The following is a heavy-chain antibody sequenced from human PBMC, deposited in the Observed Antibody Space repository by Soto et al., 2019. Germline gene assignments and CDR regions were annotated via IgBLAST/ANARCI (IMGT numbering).Heavy chain of an antibody. CDR2: IIPIFGTA. CDR3: ARRWSGRLNYYGMDV. Sequence: QVQLVQSGAEVKKPGSSVKVSCKASAGTFSSYAISWVRQAPGQGREWMGGIIPIFGTANYAQKFQGRVTITADESTSTAYMELSSLRSEDTAVYYCARRWSGRLNYYGMDVWGQGTTVTVSS. V-gene: IGHV1-69*01. CDR1: AGTFSSYA. D-gene: IGHD3-3*01. J-gene: IGHJ6*02.